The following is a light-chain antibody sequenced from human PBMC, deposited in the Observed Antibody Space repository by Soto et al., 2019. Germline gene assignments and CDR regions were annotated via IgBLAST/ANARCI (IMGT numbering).Light chain of an antibody. CDR3: AAWEDSLSGYVV. V-gene: IGLV1-47*02. CDR1: SSNIGDNY. Sequence: QSVLTQPPSASGTPGQRVTISCSGSSSNIGDNYVHWYQQVPGTAPKLLIYSNNQRPSGVPDRFSGSKSGTSASLAISGLRSEDEAYYYCAAWEDSLSGYVVFGGGTKVTVL. CDR2: SNN. J-gene: IGLJ2*01.